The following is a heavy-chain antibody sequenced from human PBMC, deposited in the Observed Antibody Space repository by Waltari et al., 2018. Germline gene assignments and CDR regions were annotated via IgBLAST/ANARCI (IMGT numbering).Heavy chain of an antibody. V-gene: IGHV3-30*01. D-gene: IGHD6-13*01. J-gene: IGHJ5*02. CDR3: AREEAGSHFNS. CDR1: GFSISSDA. CDR2: TSYDGSNI. Sequence: VHLVESGGDVVQPGRSLRLSCAASGFSISSDAMHWVRQAPGKGLEWVAVTSYDGSNIYYADSVKGRLTISRDNSKNTVYLQMNSLRAEDTAVYYCAREEAGSHFNSWGQGTLVSVSS.